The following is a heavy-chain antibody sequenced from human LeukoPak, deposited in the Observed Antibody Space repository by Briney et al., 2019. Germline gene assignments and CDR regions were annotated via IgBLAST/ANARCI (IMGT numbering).Heavy chain of an antibody. V-gene: IGHV3-30-3*01. CDR3: ARDGWELLTSLYYFDY. CDR1: GFTFSSYA. D-gene: IGHD1-26*01. Sequence: GGSLRLSCAASGFTFSSYAMHWVRQAPGKGLEWVAVISYDGGNKYYADSVKGRFTISRDNSKNTLYLQMNSLRAEDTAVYYCARDGWELLTSLYYFDYWGQGTLVTVSS. CDR2: ISYDGGNK. J-gene: IGHJ4*02.